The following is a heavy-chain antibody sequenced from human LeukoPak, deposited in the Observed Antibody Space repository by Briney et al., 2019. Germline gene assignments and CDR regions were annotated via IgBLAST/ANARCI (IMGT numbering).Heavy chain of an antibody. V-gene: IGHV3-66*01. CDR3: ARDPSGHWYFDL. CDR2: IYSGGNT. D-gene: IGHD7-27*01. CDR1: GFTFSSYA. Sequence: PGGSLRLSCAASGFTFSSYAMSWVRQAPGKGLEWVSVIYSGGNTHYADSVKGRFTISRDNSKNTLYLQMHRLRAEDTAVYYCARDPSGHWYFDLWGRGTLVTVSS. J-gene: IGHJ2*01.